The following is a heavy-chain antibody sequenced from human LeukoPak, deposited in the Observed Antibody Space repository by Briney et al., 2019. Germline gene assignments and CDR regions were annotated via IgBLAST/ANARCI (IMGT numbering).Heavy chain of an antibody. CDR1: GFTFSSYG. Sequence: GGTLRLSCAASGFTFSSYGMSWVRQAPGKGLEWVSAISGSGGSTYYADSVKGRFTISRDNSKNTLYLQMNSLRAEDTAVYYCAKRYGGNSGGSAFDIWGQGTMVTVSS. D-gene: IGHD4-23*01. CDR3: AKRYGGNSGGSAFDI. CDR2: ISGSGGST. V-gene: IGHV3-23*01. J-gene: IGHJ3*02.